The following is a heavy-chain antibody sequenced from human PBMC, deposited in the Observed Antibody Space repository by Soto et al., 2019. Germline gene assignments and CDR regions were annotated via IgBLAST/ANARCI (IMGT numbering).Heavy chain of an antibody. CDR1: GFTFSNAW. V-gene: IGHV3-15*01. CDR2: IKSKTDGGTT. D-gene: IGHD4-17*01. CDR3: TTPSNLYDYPSP. Sequence: GGSLRLSCAASGFTFSNAWMSWVRSAPGKGPEWFGRIKSKTDGGTTDYAAPVKGRFTISRDDSKNTLYLQMNSLKTKDTAVYYGTTPSNLYDYPSPWGQGTLVTVSS. J-gene: IGHJ5*02.